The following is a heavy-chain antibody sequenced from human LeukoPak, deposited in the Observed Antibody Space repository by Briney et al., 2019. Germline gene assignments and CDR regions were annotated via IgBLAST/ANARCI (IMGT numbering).Heavy chain of an antibody. D-gene: IGHD5-18*01. Sequence: ASVRVSCKASVYSFSDFYIHWVRQAPVQGLEWVGGINPKSGATTYAERFRGRVTMTRDTSFNTVYLELASLHSDDTAVFYCERDYSDGYNRRDAFDIWGQGTTLIVSS. CDR2: INPKSGAT. J-gene: IGHJ3*02. CDR1: VYSFSDFY. V-gene: IGHV1-2*02. CDR3: ERDYSDGYNRRDAFDI.